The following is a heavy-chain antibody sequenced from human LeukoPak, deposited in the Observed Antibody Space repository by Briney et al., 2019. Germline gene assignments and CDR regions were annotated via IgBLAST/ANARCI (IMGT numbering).Heavy chain of an antibody. CDR1: GGSISSSSYY. D-gene: IGHD1-7*01. V-gene: IGHV4-39*07. J-gene: IGHJ4*02. Sequence: SETLSLTCTVSGGSISSSSYYWGWIRQPPGKGLEWIGSIYYSGSTYYNPSLKSRVTISVDTSKNQFSLKLSSVTAADTAVYYCASNWNYVPYFDYWGQGTLVTVSS. CDR2: IYYSGST. CDR3: ASNWNYVPYFDY.